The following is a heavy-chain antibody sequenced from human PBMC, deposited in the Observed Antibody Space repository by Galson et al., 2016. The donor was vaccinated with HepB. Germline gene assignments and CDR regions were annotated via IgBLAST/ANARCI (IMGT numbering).Heavy chain of an antibody. D-gene: IGHD3-10*01. CDR1: GFTFSDYY. CDR3: AREGDGDYGSTTHFDL. J-gene: IGHJ4*02. Sequence: SLRLSCAASGFTFSDYYMSWVRQAPGKGLEWVSYISTSGSTIYFADSVKGRFTISRDDAKNSLFLQMNSLTAEDTAVYYCAREGDGDYGSTTHFDLWGQGTLVTVSP. CDR2: ISTSGSTI. V-gene: IGHV3-11*01.